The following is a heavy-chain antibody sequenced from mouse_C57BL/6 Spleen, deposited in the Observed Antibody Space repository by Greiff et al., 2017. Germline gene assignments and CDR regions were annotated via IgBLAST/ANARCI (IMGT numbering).Heavy chain of an antibody. Sequence: VQLQQPGAELVKPGASVKLSCKASGYTFTSYWMQWVKQRPGQGLEWIGEIDPSDSYTNYNQKFKGKATLTVDTSSSTAYMQLSSLTSEDSAVYYCARGRYYYGSSEDYWGKGTTLTVSS. J-gene: IGHJ2*01. CDR3: ARGRYYYGSSEDY. CDR1: GYTFTSYW. D-gene: IGHD1-1*01. CDR2: IDPSDSYT. V-gene: IGHV1-50*01.